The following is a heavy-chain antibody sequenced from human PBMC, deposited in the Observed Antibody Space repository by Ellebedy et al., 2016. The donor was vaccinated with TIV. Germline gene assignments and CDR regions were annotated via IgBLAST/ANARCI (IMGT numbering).Heavy chain of an antibody. CDR2: INHSGST. Sequence: MPSETLSLTCAVYGGSFSGYYWSWIRQPPGRGLEWIGEINHSGSTNYSPSLKSRVTISVDTSKNQFSLKLSSLTAADTAVYYCARCSIWSGLDYWGQGTLVTVSS. CDR3: ARCSIWSGLDY. D-gene: IGHD3-3*01. V-gene: IGHV4-34*01. CDR1: GGSFSGYY. J-gene: IGHJ4*02.